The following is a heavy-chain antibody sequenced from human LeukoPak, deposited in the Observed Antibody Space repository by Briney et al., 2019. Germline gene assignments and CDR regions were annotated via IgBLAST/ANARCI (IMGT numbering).Heavy chain of an antibody. V-gene: IGHV3-33*06. CDR2: IWYDGSNK. Sequence: PGRSLRLSCAASGFTFSSYGMHWVRQAPGKGLEWVAVIWYDGSNKYYADSVKGRFTISRDNSKNTLYLQLNSLRAEDTAVYYCAKGPQGDWGQGALVTVSS. J-gene: IGHJ4*02. CDR3: AKGPQGD. CDR1: GFTFSSYG. D-gene: IGHD3-16*01.